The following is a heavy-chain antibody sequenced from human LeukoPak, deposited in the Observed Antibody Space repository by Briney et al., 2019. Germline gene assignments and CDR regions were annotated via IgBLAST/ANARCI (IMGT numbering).Heavy chain of an antibody. CDR1: GFTFSTYG. D-gene: IGHD6-6*01. Sequence: PGGSLRLSCAASGFTFSTYGMHWVRQSPGKGLEWVAFIRYDESKEFYADSLKGRFTVSRDNSQNTLFLQINSLRAEDTAVYYCARDWYSSSSRHMDYWGQGTLVTVSS. CDR3: ARDWYSSSSRHMDY. J-gene: IGHJ4*02. V-gene: IGHV3-30*02. CDR2: IRYDESKE.